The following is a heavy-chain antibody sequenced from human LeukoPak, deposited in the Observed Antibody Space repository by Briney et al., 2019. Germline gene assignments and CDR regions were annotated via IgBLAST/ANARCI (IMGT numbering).Heavy chain of an antibody. D-gene: IGHD3-22*01. V-gene: IGHV1-2*04. CDR2: INPNSGGT. CDR1: GYTFTGYY. Sequence: GASVRVSCKASGYTFTGYYMHWVRQAPGQGLEWMGWINPNSGGTNYTQKFQGWVTMTRDTSISTAYMELSRLRSDDTAVYYCARVVSSGYLDYWGQGTLVTVSS. J-gene: IGHJ4*02. CDR3: ARVVSSGYLDY.